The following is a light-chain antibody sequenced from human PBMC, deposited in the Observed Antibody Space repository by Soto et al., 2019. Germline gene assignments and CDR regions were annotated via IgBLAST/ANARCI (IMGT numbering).Light chain of an antibody. J-gene: IGKJ4*01. CDR3: LYYNNWPLT. V-gene: IGKV3-15*01. Sequence: IVITQSPATLSVSPGETATLSCRASQSVTNNLAWYQQKPGQAPRLLIYAASTRFTSIPARFSGSRSGTEFTLTISRLQSEDFAVYYCLYYNNWPLTFGGGTKVDIK. CDR2: AAS. CDR1: QSVTNN.